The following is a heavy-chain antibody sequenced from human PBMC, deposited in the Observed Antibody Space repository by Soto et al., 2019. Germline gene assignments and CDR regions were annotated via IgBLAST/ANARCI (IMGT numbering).Heavy chain of an antibody. D-gene: IGHD6-19*01. V-gene: IGHV5-10-1*01. CDR1: GYSFTSYC. CDR3: ARHCAFIGVAGDYFDY. CDR2: IDPSDSYT. Sequence: GEALMIXCKGSGYSFTSYCISWVRQMPGKGLEWMGRIDPSDSYTNYSPSFQGHVTISADKSIITAYLQWSSLKASDTAMYYCARHCAFIGVAGDYFDYWGQGTLVTVSS. J-gene: IGHJ4*02.